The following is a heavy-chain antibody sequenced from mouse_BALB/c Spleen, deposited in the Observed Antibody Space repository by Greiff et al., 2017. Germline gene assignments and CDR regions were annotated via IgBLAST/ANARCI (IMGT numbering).Heavy chain of an antibody. CDR1: GFTFSSFG. V-gene: IGHV5-17*02. CDR2: ISSGSSTI. Sequence: EVMLVESGGGLVQPGGSRTLSCAASGFTFSSFGMHWVRQAPEKGLEWVAYISSGSSTIYYADTVTGRFTISRDNPKNTLFLQMTSLRSEDTAMYYCARLGNYYAMDYWGQGTSVTVSS. CDR3: ARLGNYYAMDY. J-gene: IGHJ4*01.